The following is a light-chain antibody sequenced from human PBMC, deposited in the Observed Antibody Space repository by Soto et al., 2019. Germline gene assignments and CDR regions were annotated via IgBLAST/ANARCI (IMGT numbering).Light chain of an antibody. CDR1: QDISSY. Sequence: DIQLTQSPSFLSASVGDRVTITCRASQDISSYLAWYQQKPGRAPKLLIYAASTLQSGVPSRFSGSGSGTGFTLTISSLQPEDFATYYCQQLKTYPRTFGPGTKVDIK. J-gene: IGKJ3*01. CDR2: AAS. V-gene: IGKV1-9*01. CDR3: QQLKTYPRT.